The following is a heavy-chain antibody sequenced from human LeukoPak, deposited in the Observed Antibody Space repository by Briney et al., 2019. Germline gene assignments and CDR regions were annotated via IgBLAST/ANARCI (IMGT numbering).Heavy chain of an antibody. J-gene: IGHJ4*02. CDR2: IFGSGGSA. CDR1: GFTFSSYA. D-gene: IGHD6-19*01. Sequence: GGSLRLSCTASGFTFSSYAMYWVRQAPGKGLEWVSGIFGSGGSAHYADSVKGRFTISRDNSQNTVYLQVNSLRAEDTAVYYCEKTTTGYSSGRNPAWPVDYWGQGTLVTVSS. CDR3: EKTTTGYSSGRNPAWPVDY. V-gene: IGHV3-23*01.